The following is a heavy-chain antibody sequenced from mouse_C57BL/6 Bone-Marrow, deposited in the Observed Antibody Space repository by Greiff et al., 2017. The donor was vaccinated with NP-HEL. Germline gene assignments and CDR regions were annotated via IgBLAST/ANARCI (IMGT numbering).Heavy chain of an antibody. CDR2: IHPNSGST. CDR1: GYTFTSYW. D-gene: IGHD3-2*02. J-gene: IGHJ3*01. CDR3: ARIPTAQATFLFAY. V-gene: IGHV1-64*01. Sequence: QVQLKQPGAELVKPGASVKLSCKASGYTFTSYWMHWVKQRPGQGLEWIGMIHPNSGSTNYNEKFKSKATLTVDKSSSTAYMQLSSLTSEDSAVYYCARIPTAQATFLFAYWGQGTLVTVSA.